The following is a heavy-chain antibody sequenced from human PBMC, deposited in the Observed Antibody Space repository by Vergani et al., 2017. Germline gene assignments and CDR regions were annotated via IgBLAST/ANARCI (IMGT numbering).Heavy chain of an antibody. V-gene: IGHV3-7*03. CDR1: GFTFSSYW. D-gene: IGHD6-13*01. J-gene: IGHJ5*02. CDR3: ARVGAAAYPDWFDP. Sequence: EVQLVESGGGLVQPGGSLRLSCAASGFTFSSYWMSWVRRAPGKGLRWVANIKQDGSEKYYVDSVKGRFTISRDNAKNSLYLQMNRLRAEDTAVYYCARVGAAAYPDWFDPWGQGTLVTVSS. CDR2: IKQDGSEK.